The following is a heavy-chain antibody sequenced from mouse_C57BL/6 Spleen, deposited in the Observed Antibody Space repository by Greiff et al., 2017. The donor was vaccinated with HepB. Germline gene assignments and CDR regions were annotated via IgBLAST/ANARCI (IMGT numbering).Heavy chain of an antibody. CDR3: ARGPRRFAY. V-gene: IGHV1-50*01. CDR1: GYTFTSYW. CDR2: IDPSDSYT. J-gene: IGHJ3*01. Sequence: VQLQQPGAELVKPGASVKLSCKASGYTFTSYWMQWVKQRPGQGLEWIGEIDPSDSYTNYNQKFKGKATLTVDTSSSTAYMQLSSLTSEDSAVYYCARGPRRFAYWGQGTLVTVSA.